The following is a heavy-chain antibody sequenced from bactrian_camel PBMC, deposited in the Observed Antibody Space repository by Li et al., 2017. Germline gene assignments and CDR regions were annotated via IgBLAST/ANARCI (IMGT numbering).Heavy chain of an antibody. D-gene: IGHD3*01. CDR2: IHNSGGST. J-gene: IGHJ4*01. CDR1: GFTFSSVH. V-gene: IGHV3S40*01. Sequence: VQLVESGGGSVQPGGSLRLTCAASGFTFSSVHMSWVRQAPGKGLEWVSGIHNSGGSTYYADSVKGRFAISRDNAKNTLYLQLNSLKTEDTAMYYCAKDQRVRGWMVSSGVEYDFWGQGTQVTVS. CDR3: AKDQRVRGWMVSSGVEYDF.